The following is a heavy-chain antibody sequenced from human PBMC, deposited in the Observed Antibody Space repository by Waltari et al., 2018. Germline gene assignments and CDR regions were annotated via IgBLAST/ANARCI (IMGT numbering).Heavy chain of an antibody. J-gene: IGHJ3*01. CDR2: IDAGGTR. CDR1: GDSISTYY. Sequence: QVQLQESGPGLVKPSGTLSLTCSVSGDSISTYYWTWIRQSAGKGLEWIGRIDAGGTRHYSPSLESRVTMSVDKLNSRLSLSLNAVTAADTAVYYCARGWWSADDTGDAFDVWGQGIAVTVSS. D-gene: IGHD2-15*01. CDR3: ARGWWSADDTGDAFDV. V-gene: IGHV4-4*07.